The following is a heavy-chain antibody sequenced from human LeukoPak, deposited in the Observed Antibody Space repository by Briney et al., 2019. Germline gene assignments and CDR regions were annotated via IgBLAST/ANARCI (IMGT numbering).Heavy chain of an antibody. Sequence: GGSLRLSCAASGFTFSTYGMHWVRQAPGKGLEWVAFIRYDGSNKYYADSVKGRFTISRDNSKNTLYLQMNSLRAEDTAVYYCASSVDTIMVLDYWGQGTLVTVSS. J-gene: IGHJ4*02. CDR2: IRYDGSNK. CDR3: ASSVDTIMVLDY. CDR1: GFTFSTYG. D-gene: IGHD5-18*01. V-gene: IGHV3-30*02.